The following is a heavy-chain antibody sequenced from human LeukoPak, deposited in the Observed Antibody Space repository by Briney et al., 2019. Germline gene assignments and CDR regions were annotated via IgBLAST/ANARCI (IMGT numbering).Heavy chain of an antibody. Sequence: GGSLRLSCAASGXTFSSYGMHWVRQAPGKGLEWVAVIWYDGSNKYYADSVKGRFTISRDNSKNTLYLQMNSLRAEDTAVYYCARDLGHTSGLDYWGQGTLVTVSS. V-gene: IGHV3-33*01. CDR2: IWYDGSNK. J-gene: IGHJ4*02. CDR3: ARDLGHTSGLDY. D-gene: IGHD3-10*01. CDR1: GXTFSSYG.